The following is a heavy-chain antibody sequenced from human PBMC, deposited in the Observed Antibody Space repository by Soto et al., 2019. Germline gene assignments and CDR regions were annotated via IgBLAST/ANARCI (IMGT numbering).Heavy chain of an antibody. Sequence: TASGFTFSSYAMSWVRQAPGKGLEWVSAISGSGGSTYHADSVKGRFTISRDNSKNTLYLQMNSLRAEDTAVYYCAKEGEHISGWANFDYWGQGTLVTVSS. CDR3: AKEGEHISGWANFDY. J-gene: IGHJ4*02. D-gene: IGHD6-19*01. CDR2: ISGSGGST. V-gene: IGHV3-23*01. CDR1: GFTFSSYA.